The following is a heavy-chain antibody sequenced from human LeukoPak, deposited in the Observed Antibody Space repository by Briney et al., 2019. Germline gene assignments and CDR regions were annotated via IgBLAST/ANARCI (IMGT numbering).Heavy chain of an antibody. V-gene: IGHV3-7*01. D-gene: IGHD6-13*01. CDR3: ARGPYSSSWEYYYYYYMDV. J-gene: IGHJ6*03. CDR2: IKQDGSEK. Sequence: GGSLRLSCAASGLTFSSYWMSWVRQAPGKGLEWVANIKQDGSEKYYVDSVKGRFTISRDNAKNSLYLQMNSLRAEDTAVYYCARGPYSSSWEYYYYYYMDVWGKGTTVTVSS. CDR1: GLTFSSYW.